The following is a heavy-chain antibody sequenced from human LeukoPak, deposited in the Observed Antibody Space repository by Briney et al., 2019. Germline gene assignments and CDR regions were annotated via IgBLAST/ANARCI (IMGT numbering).Heavy chain of an antibody. CDR2: ISSSGSTI. CDR1: EVRLSSDG. CDR3: ARGLETVFATPEENWFDP. V-gene: IGHV3-48*03. Sequence: RHSRAAAEVRLSSDGKDCGSRSPGKGQKKFSYISSSGSTIYYADSVKGRFTISRDNAKNSLYLQMNSLRAEDTAAYYCARGLETVFATPEENWFDPWGQGTLVTVSS. D-gene: IGHD4-17*01. J-gene: IGHJ5*02.